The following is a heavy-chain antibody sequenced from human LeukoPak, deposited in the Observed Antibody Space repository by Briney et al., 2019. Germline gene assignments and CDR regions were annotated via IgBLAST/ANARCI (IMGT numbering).Heavy chain of an antibody. CDR1: GFTFSSYE. D-gene: IGHD4-23*01. CDR3: AREPVVTGNFDY. J-gene: IGHJ4*02. Sequence: QPGGSLRLSCAASGFTFSSYEMNWVRQAPGKGLEWVSYISSSGSTIYYADSVKGRFTISRDNAKNSLYLQMNSLRAEDTAVYCCAREPVVTGNFDYWGQGTLVTVSS. CDR2: ISSSGSTI. V-gene: IGHV3-48*03.